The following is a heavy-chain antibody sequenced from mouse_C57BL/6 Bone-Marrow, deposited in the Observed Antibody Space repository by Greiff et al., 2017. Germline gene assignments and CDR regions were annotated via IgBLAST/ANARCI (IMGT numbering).Heavy chain of an antibody. D-gene: IGHD1-1*01. CDR1: GFTFSDYG. CDR2: ISSGSSTI. CDR3: AKKGNYYGNSYPYAMDY. Sequence: EVKLMESGGGLVKPGGSLQLSCAASGFTFSDYGMHWVRQAPEKGLEWVAYISSGSSTIYYADTVKGRFTISRDKAKNNLFQQMTSLRSEDTAMYYCAKKGNYYGNSYPYAMDYWGQGTSVTVSS. J-gene: IGHJ4*01. V-gene: IGHV5-17*01.